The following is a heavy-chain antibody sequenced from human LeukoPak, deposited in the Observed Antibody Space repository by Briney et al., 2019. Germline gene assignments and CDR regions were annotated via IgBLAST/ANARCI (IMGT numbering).Heavy chain of an antibody. V-gene: IGHV1-69*05. CDR1: GGTFSSYA. Sequence: GSSVKVSCKASGGTFSSYAISWVRQAPGQGLEWMGGIIPIFGTANYSQKFQGRVTITTDESTSTAYMELSSLRSEDTAVYYCVRGVRYFDWLLRPWGQGTLVTVSS. D-gene: IGHD3-9*01. CDR3: VRGVRYFDWLLRP. J-gene: IGHJ4*02. CDR2: IIPIFGTA.